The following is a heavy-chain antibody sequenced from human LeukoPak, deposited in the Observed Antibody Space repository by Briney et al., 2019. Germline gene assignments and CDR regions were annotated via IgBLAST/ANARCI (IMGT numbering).Heavy chain of an antibody. V-gene: IGHV3-21*01. Sequence: KPGGSLRLSCAASGFTFSIYSMNWVRQAQGKGLEWVSSISSSSSYIYYTDSVKGRFTISRDNAKNSLYLQMNRLRAEDTAVYYCARDRESSSWFDYWGQGTLVSVSS. CDR2: ISSSSSYI. CDR1: GFTFSIYS. CDR3: ARDRESSSWFDY. J-gene: IGHJ4*02. D-gene: IGHD6-13*01.